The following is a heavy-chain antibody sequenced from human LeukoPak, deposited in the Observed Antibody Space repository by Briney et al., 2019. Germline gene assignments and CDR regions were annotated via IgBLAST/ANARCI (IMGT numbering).Heavy chain of an antibody. V-gene: IGHV3-15*01. CDR1: GLTFTNAW. D-gene: IGHD4-23*01. CDR3: STTTGVTQNYYYYYGMDV. J-gene: IGHJ6*04. CDR2: IKTKTDGGTT. Sequence: PGGSLRLSCAASGLTFTNAWVTWVRQAPGKGLEWVGRIKTKTDGGTTDYAAPVKGRFTISRDDSKDTLYLQMNSLKTEDTAVYYCSTTTGVTQNYYYYYGMDVWGKGTTVTVSS.